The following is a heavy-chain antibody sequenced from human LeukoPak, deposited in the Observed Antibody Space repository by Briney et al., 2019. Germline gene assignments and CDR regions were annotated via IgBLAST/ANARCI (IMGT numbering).Heavy chain of an antibody. CDR1: GFPFSSYS. Sequence: GGSLRLSCAASGFPFSSYSMNWVRQAPGKGLEWVSSISSGTSFIYYADSVKGRFTISRDNAKNSLYLQMNSLRAEDTAVYYCARPYDSSGYYQPLDYWGQGTLVTVSS. CDR2: ISSGTSFI. CDR3: ARPYDSSGYYQPLDY. D-gene: IGHD3-22*01. J-gene: IGHJ4*02. V-gene: IGHV3-21*01.